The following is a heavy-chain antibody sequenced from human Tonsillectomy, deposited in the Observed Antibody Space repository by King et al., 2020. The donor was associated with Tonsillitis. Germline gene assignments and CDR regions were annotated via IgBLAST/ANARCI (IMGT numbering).Heavy chain of an antibody. Sequence: VQLVESGGGLVQPGGSLRLSCAASGFTFDNYAMTWVRQAPGKGLEWVSSISGGGATTYYADSVKGRFNISRDNSKNTLYLQMNSLRAEDTAIYDCTKDGGGWYTSGWYYFDYWGQGTLVTVSS. CDR3: TKDGGGWYTSGWYYFDY. V-gene: IGHV3-23*04. J-gene: IGHJ4*02. D-gene: IGHD6-19*01. CDR2: ISGGGATT. CDR1: GFTFDNYA.